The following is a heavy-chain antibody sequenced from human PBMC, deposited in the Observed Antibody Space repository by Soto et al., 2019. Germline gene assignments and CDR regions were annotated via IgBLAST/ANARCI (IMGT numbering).Heavy chain of an antibody. CDR2: INHSGST. D-gene: IGHD4-17*01. CDR3: ARSSAVTTSAYYFDY. Sequence: QVQLQQWGAGLLKPSETLSLTCAVYGGSFSGYYWSWIRQPPGKGLEWIGEINHSGSTNYNPSLKSRVTISVDTSKNQFSLKLSSGTAADTAVYYCARSSAVTTSAYYFDYWGQGTLVTVSS. J-gene: IGHJ4*02. V-gene: IGHV4-34*01. CDR1: GGSFSGYY.